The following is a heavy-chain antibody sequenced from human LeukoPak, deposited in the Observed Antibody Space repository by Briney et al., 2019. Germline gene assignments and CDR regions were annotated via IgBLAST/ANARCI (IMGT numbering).Heavy chain of an antibody. CDR2: VNPNSGGT. Sequence: ASVKVSCKAPGYTFTGYYMHWVRQAPGQGLEWMGWVNPNSGGTNYAQKFQGRVTMTRDTSFSTAYMELSRLRSDDTAVYYCARDNSSSWYSTEYYYYYMDVWGKGTTVTVSS. CDR3: ARDNSSSWYSTEYYYYYMDV. D-gene: IGHD6-13*01. V-gene: IGHV1-2*02. CDR1: GYTFTGYY. J-gene: IGHJ6*03.